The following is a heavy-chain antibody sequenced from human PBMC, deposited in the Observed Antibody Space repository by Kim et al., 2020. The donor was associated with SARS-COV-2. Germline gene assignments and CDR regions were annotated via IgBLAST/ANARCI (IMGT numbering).Heavy chain of an antibody. D-gene: IGHD5-12*01. CDR1: GFTFSSYA. CDR3: ASRWGGGYSGYDPTTPYWYFDL. Sequence: GGSLRLSCAASGFTFSSYAMSWVRQAPGKGLEWVSAISGSGGSTYYADSVKGRFTISRDNSKNTLYLQMNSLRAEDTAVYYCASRWGGGYSGYDPTTPYWYFDLWGRGTLVTVSS. J-gene: IGHJ2*01. CDR2: ISGSGGST. V-gene: IGHV3-23*01.